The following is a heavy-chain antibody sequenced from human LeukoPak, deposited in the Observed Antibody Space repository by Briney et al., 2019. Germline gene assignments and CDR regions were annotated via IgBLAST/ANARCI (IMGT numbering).Heavy chain of an antibody. V-gene: IGHV4-61*01. CDR3: ARDLHYYGSGSYYALVSYFDY. J-gene: IGHJ4*02. Sequence: NPSETLSLTCTVSGGSVSSGSYYWSWIRQPPGKGLEWIGYIHYSGSTNYNPSLKSRVTISVDTSKNQFSLKLSSVTAADTAVYYCARDLHYYGSGSYYALVSYFDYWGQGTLVTVSS. D-gene: IGHD3-10*01. CDR2: IHYSGST. CDR1: GGSVSSGSYY.